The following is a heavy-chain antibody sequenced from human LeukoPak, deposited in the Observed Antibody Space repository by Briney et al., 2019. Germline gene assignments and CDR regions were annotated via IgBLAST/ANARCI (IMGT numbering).Heavy chain of an antibody. J-gene: IGHJ4*02. CDR1: GGSFSGYY. CDR2: INHSGST. V-gene: IGHV4-34*01. Sequence: TSETLSLTCAVYGGSFSGYYWSWIRQPPGKGLEWIGEINHSGSTNYNPSLKSRVTISVDTSKNQFSLKLSSATAADTAVYYCARVPYLDSFGYSYGTFDYWGQGTLVTVSS. CDR3: ARVPYLDSFGYSYGTFDY. D-gene: IGHD5-18*01.